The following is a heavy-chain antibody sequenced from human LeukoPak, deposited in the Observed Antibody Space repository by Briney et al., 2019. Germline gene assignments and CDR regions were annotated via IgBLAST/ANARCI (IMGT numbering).Heavy chain of an antibody. D-gene: IGHD6-19*01. CDR2: INHSGST. CDR1: GGPFSGYY. J-gene: IGHJ4*02. V-gene: IGHV4-34*01. CDR3: ARGRIAVAGTFDY. Sequence: SETLSLTCAVYGGPFSGYYWSWIRQPPGKGLEWIGEINHSGSTNYNPSLKSRVTISVDTSKNQFSLKLSSVTAADTAVYYCARGRIAVAGTFDYWGQGTLVTVSS.